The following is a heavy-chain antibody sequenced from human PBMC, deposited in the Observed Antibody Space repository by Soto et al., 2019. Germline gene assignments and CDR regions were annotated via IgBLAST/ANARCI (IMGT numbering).Heavy chain of an antibody. J-gene: IGHJ6*02. CDR2: ISSSSSYI. D-gene: IGHD6-19*01. CDR3: ARDGRRSSGWYGDYYYGMDV. Sequence: GGSLRLSCAASGFTFSSYSMNWVRQAPGKGLEWVSSISSSSSYIYYADSVKGRFTISRDNAKNSLYLQMNSLRAEDTAVYYCARDGRRSSGWYGDYYYGMDVWGQGTTVTVSS. V-gene: IGHV3-21*01. CDR1: GFTFSSYS.